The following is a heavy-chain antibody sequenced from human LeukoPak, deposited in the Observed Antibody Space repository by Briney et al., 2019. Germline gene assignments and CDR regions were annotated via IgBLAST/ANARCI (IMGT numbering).Heavy chain of an antibody. CDR1: GGSISSYY. D-gene: IGHD2-2*01. CDR3: ARVIGYCSSTSCFGYFDY. J-gene: IGHJ4*02. Sequence: SETLSLTCSVSGGSISSYYWSWIRQPPGKGLEWVGYIYYSGSTNYNPSLKSRVTTSVDTSKNQLSLKLSSVTAADTAVYYCARVIGYCSSTSCFGYFDYWGQGTLVTVSS. V-gene: IGHV4-59*08. CDR2: IYYSGST.